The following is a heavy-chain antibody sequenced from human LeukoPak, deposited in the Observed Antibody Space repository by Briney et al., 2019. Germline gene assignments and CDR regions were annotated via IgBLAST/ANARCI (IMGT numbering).Heavy chain of an antibody. CDR2: IYHSGST. D-gene: IGHD6-13*01. CDR1: GGSISSSNW. J-gene: IGHJ4*02. Sequence: KPSETLSLTCAVSGGSISSSNWWSWVRQPPGKGLEWIGEIYHSGSTNYNPSLKSRVTISVDKSKNQFSLKLSSVTAADTAVYYCAARATAAGIGVDYFDYWGQGTLVTVSS. V-gene: IGHV4-4*02. CDR3: AARATAAGIGVDYFDY.